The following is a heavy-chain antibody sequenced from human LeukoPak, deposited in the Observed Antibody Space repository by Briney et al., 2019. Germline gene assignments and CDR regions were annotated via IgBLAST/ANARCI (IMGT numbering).Heavy chain of an antibody. J-gene: IGHJ5*02. CDR1: GFTFSSYG. V-gene: IGHV3-30*02. D-gene: IGHD2-2*01. CDR3: AKDGEYCSSTSCSNWFDP. Sequence: PGGSLRLSCAASGFTFSSYGMHWVRQAPGKGLEWVAFIRYDGSNKYYADSVKGRFTISRDNSKNTLYLQMNSLRAEDTAVYYCAKDGEYCSSTSCSNWFDPWGQGTLVTVSS. CDR2: IRYDGSNK.